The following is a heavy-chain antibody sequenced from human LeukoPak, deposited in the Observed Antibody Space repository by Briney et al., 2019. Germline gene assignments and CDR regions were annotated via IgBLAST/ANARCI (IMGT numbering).Heavy chain of an antibody. V-gene: IGHV3-20*04. Sequence: SGGSLRLSCAASGFTFDNDGMTWVRQAPGRGLEWVAGINWNGASIGYADSVKGRFTISRDNARDSVYLQMISLRAEDTALYYCAREGYLHYYDSSGALKGAFDSWGQGTLVTVSS. J-gene: IGHJ4*02. CDR2: INWNGASI. D-gene: IGHD3-22*01. CDR1: GFTFDNDG. CDR3: AREGYLHYYDSSGALKGAFDS.